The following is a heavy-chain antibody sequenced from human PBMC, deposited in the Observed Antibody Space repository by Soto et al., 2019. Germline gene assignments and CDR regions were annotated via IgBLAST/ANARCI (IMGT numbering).Heavy chain of an antibody. J-gene: IGHJ3*02. Sequence: ASVKVSFKASGHTFTAYYLHWVRQAPGQGLEWMGWLNPNSGGTNSAQKFRGRVTMTRDTSISTAYMELSRLRSDDTAFYYCGTTYYYDTSGYPESDAFDIWGQGTMVTV. CDR1: GHTFTAYY. V-gene: IGHV1-2*02. CDR2: LNPNSGGT. D-gene: IGHD3-22*01. CDR3: GTTYYYDTSGYPESDAFDI.